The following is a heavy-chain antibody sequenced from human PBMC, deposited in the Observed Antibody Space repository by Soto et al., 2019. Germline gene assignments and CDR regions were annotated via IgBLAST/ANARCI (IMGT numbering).Heavy chain of an antibody. Sequence: QAQLVQSGAEVKKPGASVKVSCKASGYTLSSFGIHWVRQAPGQRLEWMGWINAGNGNTKYSQNLQGRVTFSKDTSANTAYMELTSLTSEDTAVYYCVRTRQQWLVGDSWGQGSLVTVSS. CDR1: GYTLSSFG. CDR2: INAGNGNT. V-gene: IGHV1-3*01. CDR3: VRTRQQWLVGDS. D-gene: IGHD6-19*01. J-gene: IGHJ4*02.